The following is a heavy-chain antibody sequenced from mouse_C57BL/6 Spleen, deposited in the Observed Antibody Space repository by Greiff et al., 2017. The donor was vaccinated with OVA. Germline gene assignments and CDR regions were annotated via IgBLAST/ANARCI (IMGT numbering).Heavy chain of an antibody. CDR3: TTGRDSSGYVDAMDY. CDR1: GFNIKDDY. J-gene: IGHJ4*01. V-gene: IGHV14-4*01. Sequence: EVKLVESGAELVRPGASVKLSCTASGFNIKDDYMHWVKQRPEQGLEWIGWIDPENGDTEYASKFQGKATITADTSSNTAYLQLSSLTSEDTAVYYCTTGRDSSGYVDAMDYWGQGTSVTVSS. CDR2: IDPENGDT. D-gene: IGHD3-2*02.